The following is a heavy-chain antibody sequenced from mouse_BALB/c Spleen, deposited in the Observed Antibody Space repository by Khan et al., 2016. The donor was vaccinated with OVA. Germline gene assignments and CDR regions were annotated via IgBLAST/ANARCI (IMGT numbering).Heavy chain of an antibody. CDR1: GYTFTGYS. CDR2: ISPSNAYT. V-gene: IGHV1-4*01. J-gene: IGHJ4*01. CDR3: ARDFHYYGSRGALDY. D-gene: IGHD1-1*01. Sequence: QVQLQQSGAELARPGASVKMSYKASGYTFTGYSMHWIKQRPGQGLEWIGYISPSNAYTNYNQKFKDKATLTADKSSSTAYMQLSSLTSEDSAVYYCARDFHYYGSRGALDYWGQGTSVTVSS.